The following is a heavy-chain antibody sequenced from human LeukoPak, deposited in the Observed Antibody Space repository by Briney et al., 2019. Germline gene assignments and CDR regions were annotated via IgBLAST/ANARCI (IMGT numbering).Heavy chain of an antibody. CDR3: ARDQTIWGGGYYFDY. Sequence: TSETLSLTCTVSGGSISSYYWSWIRQPPGKGLEWIGYIYYSGSTNYNPSLKSRVTISVDTSKNQFSLKLSSVTAADTAVYYCARDQTIWGGGYYFDYWGQGTLVTVSS. CDR1: GGSISSYY. V-gene: IGHV4-59*12. CDR2: IYYSGST. D-gene: IGHD3-3*01. J-gene: IGHJ4*02.